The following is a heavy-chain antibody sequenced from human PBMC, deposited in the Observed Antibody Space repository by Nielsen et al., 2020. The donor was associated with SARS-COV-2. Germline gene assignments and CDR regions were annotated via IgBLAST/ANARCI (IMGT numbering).Heavy chain of an antibody. Sequence: SETLSLTCTVPGGSISSYYWSWIRQPPGKGLEWIGYIYYSGGTNYNPSLKSRVTISVDTSKNQFSLKLSSVTAADTAAYYCARDVHYYGMDVWGQGTTVTVSS. CDR3: ARDVHYYGMDV. CDR2: IYYSGGT. CDR1: GGSISSYY. V-gene: IGHV4-59*01. J-gene: IGHJ6*02.